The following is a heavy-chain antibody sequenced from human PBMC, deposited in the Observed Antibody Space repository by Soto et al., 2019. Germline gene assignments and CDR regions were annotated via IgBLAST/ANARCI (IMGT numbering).Heavy chain of an antibody. CDR1: GGSISSGDYY. CDR3: ARDLGPLYSSSSPVYYYYYGMDV. D-gene: IGHD6-6*01. V-gene: IGHV4-30-4*01. J-gene: IGHJ6*02. Sequence: SETLSLTCTVSGGSISSGDYYWSWIRQPPGKGLEWIGYIYYSGSTYYNPSLKSRVTISVDTSKNQFSLKLSSVTAADTAVYYCARDLGPLYSSSSPVYYYYYGMDVWGQGTTVTVSS. CDR2: IYYSGST.